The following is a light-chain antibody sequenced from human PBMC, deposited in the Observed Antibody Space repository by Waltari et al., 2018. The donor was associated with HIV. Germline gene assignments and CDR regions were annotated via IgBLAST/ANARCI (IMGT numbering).Light chain of an antibody. V-gene: IGLV1-47*01. CDR2: RNN. Sequence: QSVLTQPPSASGTPGQSVTISCSGTSPNIGTNYVSWYQQFPGTAPKLLIYRNNKRPSGVPDRFSGSKSGTSASLAISGLRSDDEADYYCAAWDDTLTVVFGGGTKLTVL. J-gene: IGLJ2*01. CDR1: SPNIGTNY. CDR3: AAWDDTLTVV.